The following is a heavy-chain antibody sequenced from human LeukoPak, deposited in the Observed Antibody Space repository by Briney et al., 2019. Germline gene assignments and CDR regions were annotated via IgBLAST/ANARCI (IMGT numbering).Heavy chain of an antibody. CDR3: ARDEYSGYGPFLIDY. CDR2: IKQDGSEK. Sequence: GGSLTLSCAASGFTFSSYWMSWVRQAPGKGLEWVANIKQDGSEKYYADSVKGRFTISRDNSKNTLYLQMNSLRAEDAAVYYCARDEYSGYGPFLIDYWGQGTLVTVSS. CDR1: GFTFSSYW. J-gene: IGHJ4*02. V-gene: IGHV3-7*01. D-gene: IGHD5-12*01.